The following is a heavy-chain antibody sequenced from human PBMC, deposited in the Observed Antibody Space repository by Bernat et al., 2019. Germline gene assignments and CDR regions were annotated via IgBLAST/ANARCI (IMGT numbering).Heavy chain of an antibody. CDR2: IGTAGDT. CDR3: ARVPQQLGYCFDY. D-gene: IGHD6-6*01. Sequence: EVQLVESGGGLVQPGGSLRLSCAASGFTFSSYDMHWVRQATGKGLEWVSAIGTAGDTYYPGSVKGRFTISRDNSKNTLYLQMNSLRAEDTAVYYCARVPQQLGYCFDYWGQGTLVTVSS. J-gene: IGHJ4*02. CDR1: GFTFSSYD. V-gene: IGHV3-13*01.